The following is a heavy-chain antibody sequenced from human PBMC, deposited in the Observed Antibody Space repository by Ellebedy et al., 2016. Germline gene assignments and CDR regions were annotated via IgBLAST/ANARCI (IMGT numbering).Heavy chain of an antibody. J-gene: IGHJ4*02. Sequence: GGSLRLXCAASGFTFSSYAMSWVRQAPGKGLEWISYISSSGSTIYYADSVKGRFTISRDNAKNSLFLQMSSLRAEDTAVYYCARGGAWELVDYWGQGTLVTVSS. CDR1: GFTFSSYA. CDR2: ISSSGSTI. CDR3: ARGGAWELVDY. D-gene: IGHD1-26*01. V-gene: IGHV3-48*04.